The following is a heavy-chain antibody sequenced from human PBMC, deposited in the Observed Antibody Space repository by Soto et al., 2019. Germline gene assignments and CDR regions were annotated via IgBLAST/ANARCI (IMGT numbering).Heavy chain of an antibody. CDR3: VRAYGFGELY. CDR1: GFTFSNYE. V-gene: IGHV3-48*03. Sequence: EVQLVEAGGGVVQPGGSLRLSCEASGFTFSNYEMNWVRQAPGKGLEWISYITTSGGTIYYADSVKGRFTISRDNAKISLYLRAEDTAVYYCVRAYGFGELYWGQGTLVTVSS. J-gene: IGHJ4*02. CDR2: ITTSGGTI. D-gene: IGHD3-10*01.